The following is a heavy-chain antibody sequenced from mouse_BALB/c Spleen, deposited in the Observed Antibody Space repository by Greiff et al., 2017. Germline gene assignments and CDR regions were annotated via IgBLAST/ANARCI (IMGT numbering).Heavy chain of an antibody. J-gene: IGHJ2*01. D-gene: IGHD3-1*01. CDR1: GFTFSDYY. Sequence: EVQRVESGGGLVKPGGSLKLSCAASGFTFSDYYMYWVRQTPEKRLEWVATISDGGSYTYYPDSVKGRFTISRDNAKNNLYLQMSSLKSEDTAMYYCARAGLTFDYWGQGTTLTVSS. V-gene: IGHV5-4*02. CDR2: ISDGGSYT. CDR3: ARAGLTFDY.